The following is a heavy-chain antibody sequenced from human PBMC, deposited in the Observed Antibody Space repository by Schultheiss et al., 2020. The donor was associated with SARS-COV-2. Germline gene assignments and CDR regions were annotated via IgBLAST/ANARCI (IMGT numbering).Heavy chain of an antibody. J-gene: IGHJ4*02. Sequence: ASVKVSCKASGYTFTSYGISWVRQAPGQGLEWMGWISAYNGNTNYAQKLQGRVTMTTDTSTSTAYMELRSLRSDDTAVYYCARDRPGRITIFGVVIIPDYWGQGTLVTVSS. V-gene: IGHV1-18*01. D-gene: IGHD3-3*01. CDR1: GYTFTSYG. CDR2: ISAYNGNT. CDR3: ARDRPGRITIFGVVIIPDY.